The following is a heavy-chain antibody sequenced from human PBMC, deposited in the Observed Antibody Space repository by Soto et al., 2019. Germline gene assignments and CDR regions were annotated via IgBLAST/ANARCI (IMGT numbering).Heavy chain of an antibody. Sequence: QGQLVQSGAEVKKPGSSVKVSCKASGGTFSSYAISWVRQAPGQGLEWMGGIIPIFGTANYAQKFQGRVTITADESTSTAYMELSSQRSEDTAVYYCARRVIAVAGRPYYYYYGMDVWGKGTTVTVSS. CDR3: ARRVIAVAGRPYYYYYGMDV. CDR1: GGTFSSYA. V-gene: IGHV1-69*12. J-gene: IGHJ6*04. CDR2: IIPIFGTA. D-gene: IGHD6-19*01.